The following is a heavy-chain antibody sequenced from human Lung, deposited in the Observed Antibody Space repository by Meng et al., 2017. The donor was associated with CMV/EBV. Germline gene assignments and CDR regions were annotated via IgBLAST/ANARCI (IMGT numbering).Heavy chain of an antibody. D-gene: IGHD3-3*01. CDR3: ARDDEQSIFGVVIICYYYYGMAV. CDR1: GYTFTSYG. J-gene: IGHJ6*02. Sequence: SAXVSXXASGYTFTSYGISWVRQAPGQGLEWMGWIRAYNGNTNYAQKPQGRVTMTTDTSTSTAYMELRSLRPDDTAVYYCARDDEQSIFGVVIICYYYYGMAVWGQGPTVTVSS. CDR2: IRAYNGNT. V-gene: IGHV1-18*01.